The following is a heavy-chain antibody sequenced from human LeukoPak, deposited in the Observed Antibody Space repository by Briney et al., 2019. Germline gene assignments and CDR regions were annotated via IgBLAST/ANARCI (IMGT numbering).Heavy chain of an antibody. J-gene: IGHJ4*02. Sequence: GGSLRLSCAASGFTFSSYAMSWVRQAPGKGLGWVSAISGSGGSTYYADSVKGRFTISRDNSKNTLYLQMNSLRAEDTAVYHCAKDRGTVTIFDYWGQGTLVTVSS. V-gene: IGHV3-23*01. CDR3: AKDRGTVTIFDY. CDR2: ISGSGGST. D-gene: IGHD4-17*01. CDR1: GFTFSSYA.